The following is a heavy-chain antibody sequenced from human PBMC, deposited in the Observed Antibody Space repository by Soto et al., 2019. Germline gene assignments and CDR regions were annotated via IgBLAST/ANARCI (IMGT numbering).Heavy chain of an antibody. V-gene: IGHV3-23*01. CDR1: GYTFTSYA. CDR2: ISGSGGNT. Sequence: EVQLLESGGGLVQPGESLRLSCAASGYTFTSYAMNWVRQAPGKGLEWVSAISGSGGNTFYADSVKGRFTISRDNSKNTVYLQMNSPRAEDTAVYYCAKGSEFWSGRHFDYWGQGTLVTVSS. D-gene: IGHD3-3*01. CDR3: AKGSEFWSGRHFDY. J-gene: IGHJ4*02.